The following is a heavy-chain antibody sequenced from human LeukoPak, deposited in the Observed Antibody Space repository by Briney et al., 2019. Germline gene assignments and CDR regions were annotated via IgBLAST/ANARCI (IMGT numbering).Heavy chain of an antibody. CDR2: LSGSGGNT. CDR1: GFTFSSYA. J-gene: IGHJ4*02. V-gene: IGHV3-23*01. Sequence: GSLRLSCAASGFTFSSYAMSWVRPAPGKGLDWVSALSGSGGNTYYTDSVRGRLSISRDNSKNTLYLQVNSLRAEDTAVYYCAKGRTEGGTLALDYWGQGTLVTVSS. CDR3: AKGRTEGGTLALDY. D-gene: IGHD6-19*01.